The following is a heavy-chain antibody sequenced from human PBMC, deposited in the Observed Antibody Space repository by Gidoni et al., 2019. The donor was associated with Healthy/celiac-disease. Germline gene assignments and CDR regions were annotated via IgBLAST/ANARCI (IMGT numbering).Heavy chain of an antibody. CDR3: AKVARVMVRGVDY. V-gene: IGHV3-23*01. CDR1: GFTFSSYA. J-gene: IGHJ4*02. Sequence: EVQLLESGGGLVQPGGSLSLSCAASGFTFSSYAMRWVRQAPGKGLGWFSAISGSGGSTYYADSVKGRFTISRDNSKNTLYLQMNSLRAEDTAVYYCAKVARVMVRGVDYWGQGTLVTVSS. CDR2: ISGSGGST. D-gene: IGHD3-10*01.